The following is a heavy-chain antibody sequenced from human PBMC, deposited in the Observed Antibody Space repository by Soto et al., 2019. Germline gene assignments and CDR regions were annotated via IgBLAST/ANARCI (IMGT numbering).Heavy chain of an antibody. CDR3: ARGGTMVRGVRSHYYYYYMDV. D-gene: IGHD3-10*01. CDR1: GGSFSGYY. V-gene: IGHV4-34*01. CDR2: INHSGST. J-gene: IGHJ6*03. Sequence: SETLSLTCAVYGGSFSGYYWSWIRQPPGKGLEWIGEINHSGSTNYNPSLKSRVTISVDTSKNQFSLKLSSVTAADTAVYYCARGGTMVRGVRSHYYYYYMDVWGKGTTVTVSS.